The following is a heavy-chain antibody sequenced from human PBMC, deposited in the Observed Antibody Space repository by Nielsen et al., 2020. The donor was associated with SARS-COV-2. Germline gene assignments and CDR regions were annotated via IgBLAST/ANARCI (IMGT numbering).Heavy chain of an antibody. CDR3: ASTTVAKHNAFNL. Sequence: SETLSLTCTVSGGSINSGHWWRWVRQSPGKGLEWIGEIHSSGTTNYNPSLQSRITLLLDKSDNQFSLRLSSVIAADSAMYYCASTTVAKHNAFNLWGQGTMVTVSS. CDR1: GGSINSGHW. D-gene: IGHD4-17*01. CDR2: IHSSGTT. J-gene: IGHJ3*01. V-gene: IGHV4-4*02.